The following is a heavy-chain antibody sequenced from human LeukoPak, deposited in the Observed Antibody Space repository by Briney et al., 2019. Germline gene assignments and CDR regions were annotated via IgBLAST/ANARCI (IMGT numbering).Heavy chain of an antibody. CDR3: AKDAELYDFWSGYFDY. CDR2: ISGSGGST. J-gene: IGHJ4*02. CDR1: GFTFSSYA. D-gene: IGHD3-3*01. Sequence: GGSLRLSCAASGFTFSSYAMSWVRQAPGKGLEWVSAISGSGGSTYYADSVKGRFTISRDNSKNTLYLQMNSLRAEDTAVYYCAKDAELYDFWSGYFDYWGQGTLVTVSS. V-gene: IGHV3-23*01.